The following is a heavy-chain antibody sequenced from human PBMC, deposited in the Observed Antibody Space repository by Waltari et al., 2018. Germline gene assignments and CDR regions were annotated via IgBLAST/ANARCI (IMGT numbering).Heavy chain of an antibody. CDR2: IGTAGDT. D-gene: IGHD2-2*01. CDR1: GFTFSSYD. J-gene: IGHJ6*03. Sequence: EVQLVESGGGLVQPGGSLRLSCAASGFTFSSYDMHWVRQATGKGLEWVSAIGTAGDTYYPGSVKCRFTISRENAKNSLYLQMNSLRAGDTAVYYCTRGVYYYYYMDVWGKGTTVTVSS. V-gene: IGHV3-13*01. CDR3: TRGVYYYYYMDV.